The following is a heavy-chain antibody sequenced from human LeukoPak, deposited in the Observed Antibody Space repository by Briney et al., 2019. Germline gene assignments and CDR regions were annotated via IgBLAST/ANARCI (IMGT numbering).Heavy chain of an antibody. V-gene: IGHV3-9*01. CDR1: GFTFDDYA. CDR3: AKGNSGSYYAFDI. D-gene: IGHD1-26*01. CDR2: ISWNSGSI. Sequence: GGSLRLSCAASGFTFDDYAMHWVRRAPGKGLEWVSGISWNSGSIGYADSVKGRFTISRDNAKNSLYLQMNSLRAEDTALYYCAKGNSGSYYAFDIWGQGTTVTVSS. J-gene: IGHJ3*02.